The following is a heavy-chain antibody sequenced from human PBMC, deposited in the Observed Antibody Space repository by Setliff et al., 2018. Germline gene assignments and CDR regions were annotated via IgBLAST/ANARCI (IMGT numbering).Heavy chain of an antibody. CDR3: AKDSSGWPHSLISYFQH. CDR2: ISFDGTDQ. Sequence: GGSLRLSCAASGFTFNVFGMHWVRQAPGKGLEWVALISFDGTDQYYSDSVKSRFTISRDTSKNTLYLQMNSLRAEDTAVYYCAKDSSGWPHSLISYFQHWGQGTLVTV. J-gene: IGHJ1*01. V-gene: IGHV3-30*12. CDR1: GFTFNVFG. D-gene: IGHD6-19*01.